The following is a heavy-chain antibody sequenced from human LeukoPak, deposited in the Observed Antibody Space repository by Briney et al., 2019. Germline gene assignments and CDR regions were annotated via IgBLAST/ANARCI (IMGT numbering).Heavy chain of an antibody. CDR1: GLTFSSFW. J-gene: IGHJ4*02. D-gene: IGHD6-19*01. V-gene: IGHV3-7*03. Sequence: PGGSLRLSCAASGLTFSSFWMAWVRQAPGKGLEWVASIKYDESERHHVDSVEGRFTISRDNAKNSLYLQMNSLRAEDTAVFYCAKRSGYTTGWFFDFWGQGTLVTVSS. CDR3: AKRSGYTTGWFFDF. CDR2: IKYDESER.